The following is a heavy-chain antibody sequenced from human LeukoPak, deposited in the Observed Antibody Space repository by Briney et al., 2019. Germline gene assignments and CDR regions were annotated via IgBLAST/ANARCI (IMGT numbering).Heavy chain of an antibody. V-gene: IGHV3-23*01. Sequence: PGGSLRLSCAASGFTFISYAMSWVLQAPGEGVEWVSGISGGGGSIDYGDSVKGRFTISRDNSKNTLYLQMNSLRAEDTAVYYCAKALRVRGVIGVFDFHGLDVWGQGTTVTVSS. CDR1: GFTFISYA. CDR3: AKALRVRGVIGVFDFHGLDV. CDR2: ISGGGGSI. J-gene: IGHJ6*02. D-gene: IGHD3-10*01.